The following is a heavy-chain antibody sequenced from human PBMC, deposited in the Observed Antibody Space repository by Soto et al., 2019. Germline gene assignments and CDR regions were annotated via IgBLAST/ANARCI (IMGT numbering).Heavy chain of an antibody. J-gene: IGHJ6*02. CDR3: GKDKTAGCRDA. V-gene: IGHV3-9*02. CDR2: IMWSSYRV. CDR1: GVTAKDHA. Sequence: EVQLVESGGGLVEPGTSLRLSCVGSGVTAKDHAMHWVRPAPGKGLVWVSGIMWSSYRVDYADSVKGRFTTSRSNATNPLYVQKNSLTAYDSALYFCGKDKTAGCRDAWGQGTTVTVSS.